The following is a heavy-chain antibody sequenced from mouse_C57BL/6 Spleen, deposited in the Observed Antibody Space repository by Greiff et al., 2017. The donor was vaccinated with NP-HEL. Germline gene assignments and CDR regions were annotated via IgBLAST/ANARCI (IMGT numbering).Heavy chain of an antibody. D-gene: IGHD2-1*01. CDR1: GYTFTDYE. V-gene: IGHV1-15*01. CDR2: IDPETGGT. CDR3: TSGGNYPAYYAMDY. Sequence: VQLQESGAELVRPGASVTLSCKASGYTFTDYEMHWVKQTPVHGLEWIRAIDPETGGTAYNQKFKGKATLTADKSSSTAYMELRSLTSEDSAVYCCTSGGNYPAYYAMDYWCQGPSVTVSS. J-gene: IGHJ4*01.